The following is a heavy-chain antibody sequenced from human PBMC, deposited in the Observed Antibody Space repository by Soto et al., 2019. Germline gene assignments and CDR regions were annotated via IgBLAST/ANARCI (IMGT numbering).Heavy chain of an antibody. CDR2: IYYSGST. Sequence: SETLSLTCTVSGGSISSSSYYWVLIRQPPGKGLEWIGSIYYSGSTYYNPSLKSRVTISVDTSKNQFSLKLSSVTAADTAVYYCASYDMTTVTTSDYYYMDVWGKGTTVTVSS. CDR3: ASYDMTTVTTSDYYYMDV. V-gene: IGHV4-39*01. J-gene: IGHJ6*03. D-gene: IGHD4-17*01. CDR1: GGSISSSSYY.